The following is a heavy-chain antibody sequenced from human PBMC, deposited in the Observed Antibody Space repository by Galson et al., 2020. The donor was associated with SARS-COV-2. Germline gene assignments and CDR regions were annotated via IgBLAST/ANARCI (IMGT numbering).Heavy chain of an antibody. CDR3: ARDKPGIAAAASYYYGMDV. CDR1: GFTFSDYY. CDR2: ISSSGSTI. D-gene: IGHD6-13*01. Sequence: KIGESLKISCAASGFTFSDYYMSWIRQAPGKGLEWVSYISSSGSTIYYADSVKGRLTISRDNAKNSLYLQMNSLRAEDTAVYYCARDKPGIAAAASYYYGMDVWGQGTTATVSS. V-gene: IGHV3-11*01. J-gene: IGHJ6*02.